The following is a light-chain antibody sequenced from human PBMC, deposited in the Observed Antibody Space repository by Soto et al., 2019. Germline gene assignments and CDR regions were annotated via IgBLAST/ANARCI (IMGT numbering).Light chain of an antibody. Sequence: QSALIQPPSASGSPGQSVTISCTGTSSDVGGHNYVSWYQQHPGKSPKLIIYEVTKRPSGVPDRFSGSRSGNTASLTVSGLQAEDEADYYCSSYATGNNVVFGGGTQLTVL. CDR3: SSYATGNNVV. V-gene: IGLV2-8*01. J-gene: IGLJ2*01. CDR1: SSDVGGHNY. CDR2: EVT.